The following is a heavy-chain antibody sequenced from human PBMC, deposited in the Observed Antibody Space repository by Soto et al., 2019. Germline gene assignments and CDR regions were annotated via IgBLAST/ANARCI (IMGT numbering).Heavy chain of an antibody. V-gene: IGHV1-8*01. J-gene: IGHJ6*03. Sequence: QVQLVQSGAEVKKPGASVKVSCKASGYTFTSYDINWVRQATGQGLEWMGWINPNSGNTGYAQKFQGRVTMTRNTSISTAYMDLSSLRSEDTAVYYCAKGLAARRYYYYMVVWGKGTTVTVSS. CDR1: GYTFTSYD. CDR2: INPNSGNT. CDR3: AKGLAARRYYYYMVV. D-gene: IGHD6-6*01.